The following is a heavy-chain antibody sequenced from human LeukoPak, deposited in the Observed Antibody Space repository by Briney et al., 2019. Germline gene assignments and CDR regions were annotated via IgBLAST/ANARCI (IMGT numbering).Heavy chain of an antibody. CDR2: IIPIFGTA. J-gene: IGHJ6*02. Sequence: SVKVSCKASGGTFSSYAISWVRQAPGQGLEWMGGIIPIFGTANYAQKFQGRVTITADESTSTAYMELSSLRSEDTAVYYCARVISSSWPYYYYYYGMDVWGQGTTVTVSS. V-gene: IGHV1-69*01. D-gene: IGHD6-13*01. CDR3: ARVISSSWPYYYYYYGMDV. CDR1: GGTFSSYA.